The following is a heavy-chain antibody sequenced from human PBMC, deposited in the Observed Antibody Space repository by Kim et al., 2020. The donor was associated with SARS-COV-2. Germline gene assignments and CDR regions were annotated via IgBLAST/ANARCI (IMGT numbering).Heavy chain of an antibody. D-gene: IGHD3-22*01. Sequence: GGSLRLSCAASGFTFDDYAMHWVRQAPGKGLEWVSGISWNSGSIGYADSVKGRFTISRDNAKNSLYLQMNSLRAEDTALYYCAKDSGIVSGMDVWGQGTTVTVSS. CDR1: GFTFDDYA. CDR3: AKDSGIVSGMDV. J-gene: IGHJ6*02. V-gene: IGHV3-9*01. CDR2: ISWNSGSI.